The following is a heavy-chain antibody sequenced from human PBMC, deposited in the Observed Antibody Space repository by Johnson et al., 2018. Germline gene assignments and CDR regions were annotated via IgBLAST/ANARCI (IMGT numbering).Heavy chain of an antibody. CDR3: QRNYDYGHYYYYRDV. CDR1: RFIFSTYA. V-gene: IGHV3-30*03. J-gene: IGHJ6*03. CDR2: ISCDGSNK. D-gene: IGHD4-17*01. Sequence: QVQLVESGGGVVQPGGSLRLSCAASRFIFSTYAMHWVRQAPGKGLEWGSSISCDGSNKHCADSVKGRFRISRDNAKNSLYLQMNSLRAEDTAVYYCQRNYDYGHYYYYRDVWGKGTTVTVSS.